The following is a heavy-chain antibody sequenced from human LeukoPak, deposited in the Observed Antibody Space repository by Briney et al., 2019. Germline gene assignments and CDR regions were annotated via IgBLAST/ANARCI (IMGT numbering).Heavy chain of an antibody. J-gene: IGHJ3*02. CDR3: ATEGFTYGYHGIDI. CDR2: IKTKTNGGTA. CDR1: GFTFSNAW. V-gene: IGHV3-15*01. Sequence: GGSLRLSCAASGFTFSNAWMSWVRRAPGKGLEWVGRIKTKTNGGTADYTPPVKGSFTISRDDSKNTLYLQMNSLKTDDTAVYYCATEGFTYGYHGIDIWGQGTIVTVSS. D-gene: IGHD5-18*01.